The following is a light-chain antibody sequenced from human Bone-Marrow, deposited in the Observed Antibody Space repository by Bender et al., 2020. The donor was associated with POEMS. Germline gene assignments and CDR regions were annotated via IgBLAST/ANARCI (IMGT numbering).Light chain of an antibody. J-gene: IGLJ1*01. CDR1: PLSQQY. Sequence: SYELTQPPSMSVSPGQTARITCSADPLSQQYANWYQQRPGQAPVLIICKDNERPSGIPERFSGSSSGSIVTLTISGVQAEDEADYYCQSTDSSGTFVFGPGTQLTVL. CDR3: QSTDSSGTFV. CDR2: KDN. V-gene: IGLV3-25*03.